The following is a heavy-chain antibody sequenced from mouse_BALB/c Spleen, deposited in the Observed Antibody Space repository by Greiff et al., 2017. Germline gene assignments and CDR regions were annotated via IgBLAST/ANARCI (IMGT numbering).Heavy chain of an antibody. V-gene: IGHV1-69*02. J-gene: IGHJ3*01. CDR2: IDPSDSYT. D-gene: IGHD3-2*01. Sequence: QVQLQQPGAELVKPGASVKLSCKASGYTFTSYWMHWVKQRPGQGLEWIGEIDPSDSYTNYNQKFKGKATLTVDKSSSTAYMQLSSLTSEDSAVYYCARRDSSGSWFAYWGQGTLVTVSA. CDR3: ARRDSSGSWFAY. CDR1: GYTFTSYW.